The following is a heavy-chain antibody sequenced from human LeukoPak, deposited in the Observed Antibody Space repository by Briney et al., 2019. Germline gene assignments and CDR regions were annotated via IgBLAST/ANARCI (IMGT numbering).Heavy chain of an antibody. CDR1: GGSLSGYY. CDR3: ARGIVATMAFDY. Sequence: SETLSLTCSFYGGSLSGYYWSWIRQSPGKGLEWIGDINESGSTTYNPSLKSRVTISVDTPKNQFSLKLSSVTAADTAVYYCARGIVATMAFDYWGQGTLVTVSS. V-gene: IGHV4-34*01. J-gene: IGHJ4*02. D-gene: IGHD5-12*01. CDR2: INESGST.